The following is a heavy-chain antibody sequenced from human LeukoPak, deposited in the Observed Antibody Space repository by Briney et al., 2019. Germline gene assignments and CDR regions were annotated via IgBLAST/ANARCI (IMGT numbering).Heavy chain of an antibody. V-gene: IGHV3-30-3*01. D-gene: IGHD2-21*01. J-gene: IGHJ3*02. CDR1: GFTFSSYA. Sequence: PGRSLRLSCAASGFTFSSYAMHWVRQAPGKGLEWVAVISYDGSNKYYADSVKGRFTISRDNSKNTLYLQMNSLRAEDTAVYYCASFVSRDAFDIWGQGTMVTVSS. CDR3: ASFVSRDAFDI. CDR2: ISYDGSNK.